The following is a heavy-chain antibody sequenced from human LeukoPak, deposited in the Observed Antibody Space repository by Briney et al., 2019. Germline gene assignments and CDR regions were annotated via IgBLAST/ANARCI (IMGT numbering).Heavy chain of an antibody. J-gene: IGHJ4*02. CDR3: AKERRLIRDGSFDF. V-gene: IGHV3-23*01. CDR1: GFTLYTYG. CDR2: ISSSGTGGKT. Sequence: RPGGSLRLSCAASGFTLYTYGMTWVRQAPGKGLEWVSSISSSGTGGKTYYADSVKGRFTISRDNSKNTLYLQMNSLRAEDTAVHYCAKERRLIRDGSFDFWGQGTLVTVSS. D-gene: IGHD3-10*01.